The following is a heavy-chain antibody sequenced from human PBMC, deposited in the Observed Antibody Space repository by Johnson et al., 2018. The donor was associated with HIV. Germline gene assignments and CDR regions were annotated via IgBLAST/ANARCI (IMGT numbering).Heavy chain of an antibody. J-gene: IGHJ3*02. CDR1: GFTFSSYT. D-gene: IGHD4-17*01. CDR2: ISSNGGST. V-gene: IGHV3-64*01. CDR3: AREETTAPAAFDI. Sequence: VQLVESGGGLVQPGGSLRLSCAASGFTFSSYTLHWVRQAPGKGLEYVSAISSNGGSTYYANSVKGRFTISRDNSKNTLYLQMGNLRADDMAVYYCAREETTAPAAFDIWGKGTLVTVSS.